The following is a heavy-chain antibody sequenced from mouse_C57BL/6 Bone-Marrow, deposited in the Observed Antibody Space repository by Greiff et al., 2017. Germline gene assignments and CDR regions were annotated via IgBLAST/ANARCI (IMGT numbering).Heavy chain of an antibody. Sequence: QVQLQQSGAELVRPGTSVKVSCKASGYAFTNYLIEWVKQRPGQGLEWIGVINPGSGGTNYNEKFKGKATLTADKSSSPAYLQLSSLTSEDSAVYFCARSGSLLLRAWFAYWGQGTLVTVSA. CDR1: GYAFTNYL. CDR3: ARSGSLLLRAWFAY. CDR2: INPGSGGT. J-gene: IGHJ3*01. D-gene: IGHD1-1*01. V-gene: IGHV1-54*01.